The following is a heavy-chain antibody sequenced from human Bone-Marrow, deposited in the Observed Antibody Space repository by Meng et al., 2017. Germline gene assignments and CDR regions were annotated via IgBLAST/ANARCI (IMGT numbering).Heavy chain of an antibody. CDR3: AREGIGPLSPSSVQMGATNLFGY. CDR2: MNPNSGNT. CDR1: GYTFTSYD. Sequence: ASVKVSCKASGYTFTSYDINWVRQATGQGLEWMGWMNPNSGNTGYAQKFQGRVTITRDTSASTAYMELSSLRSEDTAVYYCAREGIGPLSPSSVQMGATNLFGYWGQGTLVTVSS. J-gene: IGHJ4*02. D-gene: IGHD1-26*01. V-gene: IGHV1-8*03.